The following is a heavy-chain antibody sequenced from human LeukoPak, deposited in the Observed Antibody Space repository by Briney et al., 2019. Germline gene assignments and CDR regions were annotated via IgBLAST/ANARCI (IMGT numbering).Heavy chain of an antibody. CDR3: ARDMMATIDY. CDR1: GGSFSGYY. CDR2: INHSGST. D-gene: IGHD5-24*01. Sequence: SETLSLTCAVYGGSFSGYYWSWIRQPPGKGLEWIGEINHSGSTSYNPSLKSRVTISVDTSKNQFSLKLSSVTAADTAVYYCARDMMATIDYWGQGTLVTVSS. J-gene: IGHJ4*02. V-gene: IGHV4-34*01.